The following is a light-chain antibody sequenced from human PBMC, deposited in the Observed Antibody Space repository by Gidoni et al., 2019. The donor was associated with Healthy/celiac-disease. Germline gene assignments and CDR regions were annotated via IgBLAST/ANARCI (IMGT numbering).Light chain of an antibody. CDR2: LGS. J-gene: IGKJ5*01. Sequence: DIVMTQSPLSLPVTPGEPASISCRSSQSLLHSTGYNHGDWYLQKPGQSPQLLIYLGSNRASGVPDRFSGSGAGTDFTLKISRVEAEDVGVYYCMQALQTPSITFGQGTRLEIK. CDR1: QSLLHSTGYNH. V-gene: IGKV2-28*01. CDR3: MQALQTPSIT.